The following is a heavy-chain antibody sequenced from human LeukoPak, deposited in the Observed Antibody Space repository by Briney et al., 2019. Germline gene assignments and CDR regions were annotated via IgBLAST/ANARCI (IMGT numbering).Heavy chain of an antibody. V-gene: IGHV1-18*01. J-gene: IGHJ6*03. D-gene: IGHD6-19*01. CDR1: GYTFTSYG. CDR3: ARASSIAVAGGPYYYYYYYMDV. Sequence: GASVKVSCKASGYTFTSYGISWVRQAPGQGLEWMGWISAYNGNTNYAQKLQGRVTMTTDTSTSTAYMELRSLRSDDTAVYYCARASSIAVAGGPYYYYYYYMDVWAKGPRSPSP. CDR2: ISAYNGNT.